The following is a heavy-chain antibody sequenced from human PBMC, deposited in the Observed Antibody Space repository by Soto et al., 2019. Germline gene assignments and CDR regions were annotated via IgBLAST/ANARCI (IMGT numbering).Heavy chain of an antibody. CDR3: ARISRQWRTNWFDP. Sequence: SETLSLTCTFPGGSISSSSYYWGWIRQPPGKGLEWIGSIYYSGSTYYNPSLKSRVTISVDTSKNQFSLKLSSVTAADTAVYYCARISRQWRTNWFDPWGQGTLVTVSS. D-gene: IGHD6-19*01. V-gene: IGHV4-39*01. J-gene: IGHJ5*02. CDR2: IYYSGST. CDR1: GGSISSSSYY.